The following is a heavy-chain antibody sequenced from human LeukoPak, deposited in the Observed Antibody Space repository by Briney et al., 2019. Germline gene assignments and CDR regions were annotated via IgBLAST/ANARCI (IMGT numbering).Heavy chain of an antibody. Sequence: GASVKVSCKVSGYTLTELSTHWVRQAPGKGLEWMGGFDPEDGETIYAQKFQGRVTMTEDTSTDTAYMELSSLRSEDTAVYYCATGRFWSGYPPFDYWGQGTLVTVSS. V-gene: IGHV1-24*01. D-gene: IGHD3-3*01. CDR2: FDPEDGET. J-gene: IGHJ4*02. CDR1: GYTLTELS. CDR3: ATGRFWSGYPPFDY.